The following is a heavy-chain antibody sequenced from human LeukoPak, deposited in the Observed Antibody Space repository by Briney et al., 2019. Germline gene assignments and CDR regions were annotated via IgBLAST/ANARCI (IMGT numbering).Heavy chain of an antibody. CDR3: ARQNGDYYDSSGSGRGFDP. Sequence: SVKVSCKASGGTFSSYAISWVRQAPGQGLEWMGGIIPIFGTANYAQKFQGRVTITTDESTSTAYMELSSLRSEDTAVYYCARQNGDYYDSSGSGRGFDPWGQGTLVTVSS. D-gene: IGHD3-22*01. J-gene: IGHJ5*02. CDR2: IIPIFGTA. V-gene: IGHV1-69*05. CDR1: GGTFSSYA.